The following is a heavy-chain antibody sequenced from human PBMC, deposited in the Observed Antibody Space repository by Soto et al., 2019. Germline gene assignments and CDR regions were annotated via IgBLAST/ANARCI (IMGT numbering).Heavy chain of an antibody. Sequence: GGSLRLSCVAAGFTFSNYWMSWVRQAPGKGLEWVANIRQDGSEKNFVDSVKGRFTISRDNAKNSVDLQMNSLRAEDTAVYYCATTQSFDYWGQGTLVTVSS. CDR3: ATTQSFDY. V-gene: IGHV3-7*01. CDR2: IRQDGSEK. CDR1: GFTFSNYW. J-gene: IGHJ4*02.